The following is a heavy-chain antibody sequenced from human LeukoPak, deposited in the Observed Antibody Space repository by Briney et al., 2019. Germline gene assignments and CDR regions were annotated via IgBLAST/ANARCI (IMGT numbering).Heavy chain of an antibody. CDR1: GGSFSRYY. CDR3: ARAYYYYYGMDV. V-gene: IGHV4-59*07. CDR2: IYYSGST. J-gene: IGHJ6*02. Sequence: PSDTLSLTCTVSGGSFSRYYWSWIRQPPGKGLEWIGYIYYSGSTNYNPSLKSRVTISVDTSKNQFSLKLSSVTAADTAVYYCARAYYYYYGMDVWGQGTTVTVSS.